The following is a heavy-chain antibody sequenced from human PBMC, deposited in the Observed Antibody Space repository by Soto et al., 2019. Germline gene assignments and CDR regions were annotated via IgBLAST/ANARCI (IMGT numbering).Heavy chain of an antibody. CDR3: ARSPWTYSSSDYYYYSHGMDV. Sequence: ASVEVSSKASGYTFTGYYMHWVRQAPGQGLEWMGWIDPNSGGTNYAQKFQGWVTMTRDTSISTAYMELSRLRSDDTAVYYCARSPWTYSSSDYYYYSHGMDVWGQGTTVTVSS. CDR2: IDPNSGGT. V-gene: IGHV1-2*04. J-gene: IGHJ6*02. D-gene: IGHD6-6*01. CDR1: GYTFTGYY.